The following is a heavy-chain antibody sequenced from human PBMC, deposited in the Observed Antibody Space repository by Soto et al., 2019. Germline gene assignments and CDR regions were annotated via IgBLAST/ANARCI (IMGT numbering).Heavy chain of an antibody. CDR1: GGSISSGGYY. CDR2: IYYSGST. CDR3: ARVAISGPRFDF. V-gene: IGHV4-61*08. J-gene: IGHJ4*02. Sequence: SETLSLTCTVSGGSISSGGYYWSWIRQPPGKGLEWIGYIYYSGSTNYNPSLKSRVTISVDTSKNQFSLKLSSVTAADTAVYYCARVAISGPRFDFWGQGTLVTVSS. D-gene: IGHD3-3*01.